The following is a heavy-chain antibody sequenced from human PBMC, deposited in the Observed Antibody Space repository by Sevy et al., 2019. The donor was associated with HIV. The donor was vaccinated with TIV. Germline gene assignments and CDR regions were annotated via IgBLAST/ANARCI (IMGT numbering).Heavy chain of an antibody. CDR3: APGSLS. J-gene: IGHJ5*02. CDR1: GFTFSDYQ. Sequence: GGSLRLSCAASGFTFSDYQMNWVRQAPGKGLEWVSYISTSGDTIYYADSVEGRFTISRDNAKNSLYLQMSSLSVEDTAIYYCAPGSLSWGQGTLVTVSS. D-gene: IGHD3-10*01. CDR2: ISTSGDTI. V-gene: IGHV3-48*03.